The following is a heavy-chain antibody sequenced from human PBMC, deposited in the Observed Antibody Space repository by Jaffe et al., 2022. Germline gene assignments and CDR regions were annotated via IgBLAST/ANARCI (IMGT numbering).Heavy chain of an antibody. CDR2: ISSSGSTI. CDR1: GFTFSSYE. V-gene: IGHV3-48*03. J-gene: IGHJ3*02. Sequence: EVQLVESGGGLVQPGGSLRLSCAASGFTFSSYEMNWVRQAPGKGLEWVSYISSSGSTIYYADSVKGRFTISRDNAKNSLYLQMNSLRAEDTAVYYCARERGYYSYDAFDIWGQGTMVTVSS. CDR3: ARERGYYSYDAFDI. D-gene: IGHD3-22*01.